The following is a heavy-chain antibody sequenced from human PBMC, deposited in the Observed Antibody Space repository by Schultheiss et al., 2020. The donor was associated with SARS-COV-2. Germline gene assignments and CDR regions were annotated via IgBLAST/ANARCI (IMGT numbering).Heavy chain of an antibody. J-gene: IGHJ5*02. V-gene: IGHV1-18*01. Sequence: ASVKVSCKASGGTFSSYAISWVRQAPGQGLEWMGWISTHNENTNYAQRLQGRVTMTTDTSTSTAYMELSSLRSEDTAVYYCARSAGWFDPWGQGTLVTVSS. CDR3: ARSAGWFDP. CDR2: ISTHNENT. CDR1: GGTFSSYA.